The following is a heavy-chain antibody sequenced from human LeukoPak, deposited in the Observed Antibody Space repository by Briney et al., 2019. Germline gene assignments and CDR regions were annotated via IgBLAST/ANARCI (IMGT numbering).Heavy chain of an antibody. CDR1: GFTFSDYG. J-gene: IGHJ4*02. CDR3: ARRMAAAGTGGGDY. V-gene: IGHV3-33*01. Sequence: GRSLRLSCATSGFTFSDYGMHWVRQAPGKGVEWVAVIWYDGSNKYYADSVKGRFTISRDNSKNTLYLQMNSLRAEDTAVYYCARRMAAAGTGGGDYWGQGTLVTVSS. D-gene: IGHD6-13*01. CDR2: IWYDGSNK.